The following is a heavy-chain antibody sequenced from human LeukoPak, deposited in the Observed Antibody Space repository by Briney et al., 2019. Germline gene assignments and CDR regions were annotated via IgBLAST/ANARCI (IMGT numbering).Heavy chain of an antibody. CDR3: ARQMGYYNEPSWFDP. D-gene: IGHD3-9*01. J-gene: IGHJ5*02. Sequence: SETLSLTCTVSGGSISSGGYHWSWIRQRPGKGLEWIGYIYYSGSTYYNPSLKSRVTISVDTSKNQFSLKLSSVTAADTAVYYCARQMGYYNEPSWFDPWGQGTLVTVSS. CDR2: IYYSGST. CDR1: GGSISSGGYH. V-gene: IGHV4-31*03.